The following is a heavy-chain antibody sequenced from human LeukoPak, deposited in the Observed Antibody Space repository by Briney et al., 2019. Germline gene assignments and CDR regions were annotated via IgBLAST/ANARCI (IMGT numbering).Heavy chain of an antibody. CDR1: GGTFSSYA. V-gene: IGHV1-69*13. CDR3: ARDRMVATSTNPLDY. CDR2: IIPIFGTA. Sequence: SVKVSCTASGGTFSSYAISWVRQAPGQGLEWMGGIIPIFGTANYAQKFQGRVTITADESTSTAYMELSSLRSEDTAVYYCARDRMVATSTNPLDYWGQGTLVTVSS. J-gene: IGHJ4*02. D-gene: IGHD5-12*01.